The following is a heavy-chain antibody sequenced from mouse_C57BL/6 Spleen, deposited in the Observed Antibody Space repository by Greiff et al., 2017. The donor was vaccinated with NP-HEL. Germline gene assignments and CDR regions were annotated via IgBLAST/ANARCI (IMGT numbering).Heavy chain of an antibody. CDR2: ILPGSGST. CDR3: ARADIYYGSSSWFAY. V-gene: IGHV1-9*01. CDR1: GYTFTGYW. Sequence: QVQLQQSGAELMKPGASVKLSCKATGYTFTGYWIEWVKQRPGHGLEWIGEILPGSGSTNYNEKFKGKATFTADTSSNTAYMQLSSLTTEDSAIYYCARADIYYGSSSWFAYWGQGTLVTVAA. J-gene: IGHJ3*01. D-gene: IGHD1-1*01.